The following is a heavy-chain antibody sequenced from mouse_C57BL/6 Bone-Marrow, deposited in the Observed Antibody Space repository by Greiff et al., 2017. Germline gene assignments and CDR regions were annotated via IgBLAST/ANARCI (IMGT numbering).Heavy chain of an antibody. J-gene: IGHJ1*03. Sequence: VKLQQSGPELVKPGASVKLSCKASGYTFTSYDINWVKQRPGQGLEWIGWIYPRDGSTKYNEKFKGKATLTVDTSSSTAYMELHSLTSEDSAVYFCARSRESTTVSSTGYFDVWGTGTTVTVSS. CDR3: ARSRESTTVSSTGYFDV. CDR1: GYTFTSYD. D-gene: IGHD1-1*01. CDR2: IYPRDGST. V-gene: IGHV1-85*01.